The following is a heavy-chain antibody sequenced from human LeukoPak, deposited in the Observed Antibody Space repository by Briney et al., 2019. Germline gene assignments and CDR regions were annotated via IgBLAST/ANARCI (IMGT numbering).Heavy chain of an antibody. CDR3: ARGYYDYVWGSYRDAEYFST. V-gene: IGHV3-11*04. Sequence: GGSLRLSCAASGFTFSDYYMSWIRQAPGKGLEWVSYISSSGSTTYYADSVKGRFTISRDNSKNTLYLQMNSLRAEDTAVYYCARGYYDYVWGSYRDAEYFSTGARAPWSPSPQ. CDR1: GFTFSDYY. J-gene: IGHJ1*01. D-gene: IGHD3-16*02. CDR2: ISSSGSTT.